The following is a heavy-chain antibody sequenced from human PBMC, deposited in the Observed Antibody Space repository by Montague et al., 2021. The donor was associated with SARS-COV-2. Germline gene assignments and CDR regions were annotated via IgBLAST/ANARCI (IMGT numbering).Heavy chain of an antibody. CDR3: AREGITAAGKDFDY. CDR1: GFPFSSYA. V-gene: IGHV3-30*04. Sequence: LRLSCAASGFPFSSYAMHWVRQAPGKGLEWVAVISYDGTNEYYADSVKGRFTISRDNSKNTLYLQMNSLRAEDTAVYYCAREGITAAGKDFDYWGQGTLVTVSS. CDR2: ISYDGTNE. D-gene: IGHD6-13*01. J-gene: IGHJ4*02.